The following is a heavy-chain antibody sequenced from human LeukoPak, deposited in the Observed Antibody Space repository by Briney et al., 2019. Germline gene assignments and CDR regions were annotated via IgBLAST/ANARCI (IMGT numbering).Heavy chain of an antibody. CDR2: ISSSSSYI. J-gene: IGHJ4*02. Sequence: KPGGSLRLSCAASGFTFSNYSMNWVRQAPGKGLEWVSSISSSSSYIYYADSVKGRFTISRDNAKNSLYLQMNSLRAEDTAVYYCARDLGGYSYGSHFDYWGQGTLVTVSS. V-gene: IGHV3-21*01. CDR3: ARDLGGYSYGSHFDY. D-gene: IGHD5-18*01. CDR1: GFTFSNYS.